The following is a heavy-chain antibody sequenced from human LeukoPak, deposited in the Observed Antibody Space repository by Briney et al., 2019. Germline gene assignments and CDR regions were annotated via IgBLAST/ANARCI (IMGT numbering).Heavy chain of an antibody. Sequence: SVKVSCKASGGTFSSYAISWVRQAPGQGLEWMGRIIPILGIANYAQKFQGRVTITADKSTSTAYMELSSLRSEDTAVYYCARGAKYSGYDVYGDYLIHPWGQGTLVTVSS. D-gene: IGHD5-12*01. CDR3: ARGAKYSGYDVYGDYLIHP. CDR2: IIPILGIA. J-gene: IGHJ5*02. V-gene: IGHV1-69*04. CDR1: GGTFSSYA.